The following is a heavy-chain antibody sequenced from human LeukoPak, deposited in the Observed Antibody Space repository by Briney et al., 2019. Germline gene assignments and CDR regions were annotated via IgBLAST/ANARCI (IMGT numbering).Heavy chain of an antibody. V-gene: IGHV3-48*03. CDR2: ISSRGNTI. D-gene: IGHD1-26*01. CDR1: GFPLNFYK. Sequence: GGPLRLPVAASGFPLNFYKIIWFRKPPGKGLEWVYYISSRGNTIYYADSVKGRFTISRDNAKNSLYLQMNSLRAEDTAVYYCARDPYSGSYGNYYYYFMDVWGKGTTVTISS. CDR3: ARDPYSGSYGNYYYYFMDV. J-gene: IGHJ6*03.